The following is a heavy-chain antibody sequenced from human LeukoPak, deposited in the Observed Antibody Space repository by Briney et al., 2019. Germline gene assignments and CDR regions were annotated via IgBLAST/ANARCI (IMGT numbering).Heavy chain of an antibody. Sequence: PSETLSLTCTVSGGSISSGDYYWSWIRQPPGKGLEWIGYIYYSGSTYYNPSLKSRVTISVDTSKNQFSLKLSSVTAADTAVYYCARDPLRIDAFDIWGQGTMVTVSS. CDR3: ARDPLRIDAFDI. V-gene: IGHV4-30-4*01. CDR1: GGSISSGDYY. CDR2: IYYSGST. D-gene: IGHD4-17*01. J-gene: IGHJ3*02.